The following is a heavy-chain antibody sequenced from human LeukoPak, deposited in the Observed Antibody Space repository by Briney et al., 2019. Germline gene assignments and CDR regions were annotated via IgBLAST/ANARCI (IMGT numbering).Heavy chain of an antibody. V-gene: IGHV4-59*01. D-gene: IGHD3-10*01. CDR2: FYDTRSP. CDR1: GGSISLYY. Sequence: PSETLSLTCTVSGGSISLYYWSWIRQPPGKGLEWVGYFYDTRSPKYNPSLERRVTISVDMSRNQFSLNLTSVTAADTAVYYCARGRGSLTYWGQGTLATVSS. CDR3: ARGRGSLTY. J-gene: IGHJ4*02.